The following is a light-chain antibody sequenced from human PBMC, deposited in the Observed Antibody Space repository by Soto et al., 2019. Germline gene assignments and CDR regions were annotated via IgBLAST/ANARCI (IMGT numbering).Light chain of an antibody. CDR1: SSDVGGYNY. V-gene: IGLV2-14*01. Sequence: ALTQPASVSGSPGQSITISCTGTSSDVGGYNYASWYQQHPGKAPKLMIYEVSNRPSGVSNRFSGSKSGNTASLTISGLQAEDEADYYCSSYTSSSLLYVFGTGTKVTVL. CDR3: SSYTSSSLLYV. J-gene: IGLJ1*01. CDR2: EVS.